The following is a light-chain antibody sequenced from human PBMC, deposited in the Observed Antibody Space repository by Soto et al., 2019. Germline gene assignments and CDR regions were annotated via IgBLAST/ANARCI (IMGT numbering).Light chain of an antibody. CDR2: AAS. J-gene: IGKJ4*01. V-gene: IGKV1-27*01. Sequence: DIQMTQSPSSLSASVGDRVTVTCRASQGISSYLAWYQQKPGKVPKLLIYAASTLQPGVPSRFSGSGSGTDFTLTISSLQPEDVATYYCQKYDSPPSLTFGGGTKVEIK. CDR3: QKYDSPPSLT. CDR1: QGISSY.